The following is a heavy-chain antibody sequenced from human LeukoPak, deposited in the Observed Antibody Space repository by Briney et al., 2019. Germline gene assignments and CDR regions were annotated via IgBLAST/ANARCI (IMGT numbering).Heavy chain of an antibody. CDR1: GYSFTSYW. V-gene: IGHV5-51*01. CDR3: ARHLYYGSGSYYPPHDAFDI. D-gene: IGHD3-10*01. CDR2: IYPGDSDT. J-gene: IGHJ3*02. Sequence: GESLKISCKGSGYSFTSYWIGWVRQMPGKVLEWMGIIYPGDSDTRYSPSFQGQVTISADKSISIAYLQWSSLKASDTAMYYCARHLYYGSGSYYPPHDAFDIWGQGTMVTVSS.